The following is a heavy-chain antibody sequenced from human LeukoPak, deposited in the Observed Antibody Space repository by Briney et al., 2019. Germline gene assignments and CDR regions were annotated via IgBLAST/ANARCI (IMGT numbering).Heavy chain of an antibody. CDR2: ISYDGSNK. V-gene: IGHV3-30-3*01. J-gene: IGHJ4*02. Sequence: PGGSLRLSCAASGFTFSNYAMNWVRQAPGKGLEWVAVISYDGSNKYYADSVKGRFTISRDNSKNTLYLQMNSLRAEDTAVYYCARVTSYPDYWGQGTLVTVSS. CDR1: GFTFSNYA. D-gene: IGHD2-2*01. CDR3: ARVTSYPDY.